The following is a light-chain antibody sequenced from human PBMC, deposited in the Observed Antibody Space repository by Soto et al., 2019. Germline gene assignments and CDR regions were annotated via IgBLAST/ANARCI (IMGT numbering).Light chain of an antibody. V-gene: IGKV3-11*01. CDR3: QQRSNWPPGVT. Sequence: IVLTQSPATLSLSPGQRATLSCRVSQSVSSSLAWYQQKPGQPPRLLISDASNRATGVPARFSGSGSGTDFTLTISSIEAEDFAVYYCQQRSNWPPGVTFGPGTKIDIK. CDR2: DAS. J-gene: IGKJ3*01. CDR1: QSVSSS.